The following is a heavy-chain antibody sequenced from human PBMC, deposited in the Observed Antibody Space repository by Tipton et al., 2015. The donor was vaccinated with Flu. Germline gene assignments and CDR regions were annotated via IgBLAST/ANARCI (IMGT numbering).Heavy chain of an antibody. CDR3: ASFLVVVAASGMDV. D-gene: IGHD2-15*01. J-gene: IGHJ6*02. Sequence: SLRLSCAASGFTFSSYSMNWVRQAPGKGLEWVSSISSSSSYIYYADSVKGRFTISRDNAKNSLYLQMNSLRAEDTAVYYCASFLVVVAASGMDVWGQGTTVTVS. CDR1: GFTFSSYS. CDR2: ISSSSSYI. V-gene: IGHV3-21*01.